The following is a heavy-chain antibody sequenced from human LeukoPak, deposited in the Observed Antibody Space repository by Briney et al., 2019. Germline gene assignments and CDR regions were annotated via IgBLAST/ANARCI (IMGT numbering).Heavy chain of an antibody. D-gene: IGHD3-10*01. CDR3: AKQNNYYGSGSPQY. J-gene: IGHJ4*02. Sequence: PGGFLRLSCEASGFTFSTYGMSWVRQAPGKGLEWVSSISGSGGTTYYADSLKGRFTISRDNSKNTLYLQMHTLRVDDTAVYYCAKQNNYYGSGSPQYWGQGTLVTVSS. CDR1: GFTFSTYG. CDR2: ISGSGGTT. V-gene: IGHV3-23*01.